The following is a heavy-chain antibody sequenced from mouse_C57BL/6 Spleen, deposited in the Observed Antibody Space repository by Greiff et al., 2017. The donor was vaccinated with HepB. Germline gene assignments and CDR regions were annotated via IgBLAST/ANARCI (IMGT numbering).Heavy chain of an antibody. J-gene: IGHJ2*01. V-gene: IGHV2-5*01. CDR2: IWRGGST. CDR3: AKSSPYYGSSYFDY. Sequence: QVQLKESGPGLVQPSQSLSITCTASGFSLTSYGVHWVRQSPGKGLEWLGVIWRGGSTDYNAAFMSRLSITKDNSKSQVFFEMNSLQADDTAIYYCAKSSPYYGSSYFDYWGQGTTLTVSS. D-gene: IGHD1-1*01. CDR1: GFSLTSYG.